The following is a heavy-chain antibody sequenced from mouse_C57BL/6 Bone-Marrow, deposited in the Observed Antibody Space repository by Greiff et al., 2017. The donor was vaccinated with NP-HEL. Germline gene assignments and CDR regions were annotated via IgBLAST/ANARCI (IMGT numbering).Heavy chain of an antibody. CDR1: GYTFTSYW. J-gene: IGHJ4*01. D-gene: IGHD1-1*01. V-gene: IGHV1-55*01. Sequence: QVQLQQPGAELVKPGASVKMSCKASGYTFTSYWITWVKQRPGQGLEWIGDIYPGSGSTNYNEKFKSKATLTVDTSSSTAYMQLRSLTSEDSAVYYCAVYYYGSPMGAMDYWGQGTSVTVSS. CDR3: AVYYYGSPMGAMDY. CDR2: IYPGSGST.